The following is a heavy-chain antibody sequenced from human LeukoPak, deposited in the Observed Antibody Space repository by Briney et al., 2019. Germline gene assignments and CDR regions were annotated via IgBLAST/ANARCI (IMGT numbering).Heavy chain of an antibody. CDR1: GGSMSGFF. J-gene: IGHJ4*02. Sequence: SETLSLTCTVSGGSMSGFFWTWIRQPPGRELEWIGSIYYSGSSTKYNPSLKSRVTISVDTSKSQFSLKLSSVTAADTAVYYCARNIVVVPAAMAEFDYWGQGTLVTVSS. CDR3: ARNIVVVPAAMAEFDY. V-gene: IGHV4-59*12. D-gene: IGHD2-2*01. CDR2: IYYSGSST.